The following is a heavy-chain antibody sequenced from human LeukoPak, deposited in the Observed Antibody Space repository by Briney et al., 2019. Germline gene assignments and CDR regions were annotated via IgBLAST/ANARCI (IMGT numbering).Heavy chain of an antibody. CDR3: ATKGYCSSTSCYGTRLFDY. V-gene: IGHV3-23*01. D-gene: IGHD2-2*01. J-gene: IGHJ4*02. Sequence: GGSLRLCCAASGFTFSSYAMSCVRQAPGKGLEWVSAISGSGGSTYYADSVKGRFTISRDNSKNTLYLQMNSLRAEDTAVYYCATKGYCSSTSCYGTRLFDYWGQGTLVTVSS. CDR1: GFTFSSYA. CDR2: ISGSGGST.